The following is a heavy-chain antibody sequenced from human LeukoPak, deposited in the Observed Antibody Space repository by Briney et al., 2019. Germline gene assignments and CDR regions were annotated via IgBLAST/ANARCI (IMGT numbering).Heavy chain of an antibody. J-gene: IGHJ6*02. Sequence: ASVKVSCKSSGYTFSSYGFSWERQAHGQGLEWMGLISAYNGNTNYAQNLQGRVTMTTDTFTSTAYMELRSLRSDDTAVYYCARDRLYSYGYYGMDVWGQGTTVTVSS. CDR2: ISAYNGNT. CDR1: GYTFSSYG. D-gene: IGHD5-18*01. CDR3: ARDRLYSYGYYGMDV. V-gene: IGHV1-18*01.